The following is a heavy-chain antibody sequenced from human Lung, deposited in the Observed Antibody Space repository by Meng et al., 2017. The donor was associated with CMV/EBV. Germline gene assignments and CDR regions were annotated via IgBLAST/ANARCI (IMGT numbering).Heavy chain of an antibody. CDR3: ARGVGYCSSTSCQVWFDP. J-gene: IGHJ5*02. V-gene: IGHV1-2*02. CDR2: INPNSGGT. CDR1: GYTFTGYY. Sequence: ASVKVSXKASGYTFTGYYMHWVRQAPGQGLEWMGWINPNSGGTNDAQKFQGRVTMTRDTSISTAYMELSRLRSDDTAVYYCARGVGYCSSTSCQVWFDPWGQGTLVTVSS. D-gene: IGHD2-2*01.